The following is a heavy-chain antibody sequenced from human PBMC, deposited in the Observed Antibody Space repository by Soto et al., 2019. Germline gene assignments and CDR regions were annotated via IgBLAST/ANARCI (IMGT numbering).Heavy chain of an antibody. CDR1: GGSFSGYY. J-gene: IGHJ4*02. D-gene: IGHD3-16*02. CDR2: INHSGST. V-gene: IGHV4-34*01. Sequence: SETLSLTCAVYGGSFSGYYWSWIRQPPGKGLEWIGEINHSGSTNYNPSLKSRVTISVDTSKNQFSLKLSSVTAADTAVYYCARGGKGNYDYIWGSYRYNSLDYWGQGTLVTVSS. CDR3: ARGGKGNYDYIWGSYRYNSLDY.